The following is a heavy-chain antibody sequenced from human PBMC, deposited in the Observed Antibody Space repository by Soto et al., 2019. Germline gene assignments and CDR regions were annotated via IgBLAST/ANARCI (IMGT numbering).Heavy chain of an antibody. CDR1: GSSISSSNW. CDR3: AIYDSSGDDAFDI. Sequence: SETLSLTCAVSGSSISSSNWWSWVRQPPGKGLEWIGEIYHSGSTNYNPSLKSRVTISVDKSKNQFSLKLSSVTAADTAVYYCAIYDSSGDDAFDIRGQGTMVTVSS. D-gene: IGHD3-22*01. J-gene: IGHJ3*02. CDR2: IYHSGST. V-gene: IGHV4-4*02.